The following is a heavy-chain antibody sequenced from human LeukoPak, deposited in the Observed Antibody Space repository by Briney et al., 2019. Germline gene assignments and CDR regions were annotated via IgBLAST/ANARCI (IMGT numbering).Heavy chain of an antibody. CDR1: GGTISSGSNY. V-gene: IGHV4-61*02. Sequence: PSQTLSLTCTVSGGTISSGSNYWSWIRPPAGKGLEWVGRIYSGGSTNYNPSLKTRVTISVHTSKIQSSLKPSSETAADTAVYYCARYYYGMDGWGQGTTVTVSS. J-gene: IGHJ6*02. CDR3: ARYYYGMDG. CDR2: IYSGGST.